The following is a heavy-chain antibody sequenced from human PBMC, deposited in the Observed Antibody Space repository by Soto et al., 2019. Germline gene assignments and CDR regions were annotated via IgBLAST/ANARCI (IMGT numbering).Heavy chain of an antibody. V-gene: IGHV3-73*01. J-gene: IGHJ6*03. D-gene: IGHD6-6*01. CDR2: IRSKANSYAT. Sequence: GGSLKLSCAASGFTFSGSAMHWVRQASGKGLEWVGRIRSKANSYATAYAASVKGRFTISRDDSKNTAYLQMNSLKTEDTAVYYCTRPLEQLVGDYYYYMDVWGKGTTVTVSS. CDR3: TRPLEQLVGDYYYYMDV. CDR1: GFTFSGSA.